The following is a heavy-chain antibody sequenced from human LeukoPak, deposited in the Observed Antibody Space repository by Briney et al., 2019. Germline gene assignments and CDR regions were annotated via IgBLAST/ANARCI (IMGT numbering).Heavy chain of an antibody. CDR1: GGTFSTHT. J-gene: IGHJ6*02. CDR2: ITPIFGTA. D-gene: IGHD4-17*01. V-gene: IGHV1-69*13. Sequence: VASVKVSCKASGGTFSTHTITWVRQAPGQGLEWLGGITPIFGTARYAQKIQGRVTITADESTSTAYMELSSLTSEDSALYYCARDGGLNDYGDYTPPFYAMDVWGQGTTVIVSS. CDR3: ARDGGLNDYGDYTPPFYAMDV.